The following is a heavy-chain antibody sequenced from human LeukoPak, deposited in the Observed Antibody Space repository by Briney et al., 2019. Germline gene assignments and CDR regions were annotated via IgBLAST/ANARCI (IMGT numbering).Heavy chain of an antibody. CDR3: AAVSLAGFSSGWSDFDY. J-gene: IGHJ4*02. D-gene: IGHD6-19*01. Sequence: SVKVSCKASGFTFTSSAMQWVRQARGHRLEWIGWIVVGSGNTNYAQKFQERVTITRDMSKSTAYMELSSLRSEDTAVYYCAAVSLAGFSSGWSDFDYWGQGTLVTVSS. CDR2: IVVGSGNT. CDR1: GFTFTSSA. V-gene: IGHV1-58*02.